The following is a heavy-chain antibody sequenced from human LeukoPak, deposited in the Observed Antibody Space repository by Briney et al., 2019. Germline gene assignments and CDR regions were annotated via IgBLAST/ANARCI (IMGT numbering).Heavy chain of an antibody. Sequence: SVKVSCKASGGTFSSYAISWVRQAPGQGLEWMGGIIPIFGTANYAQKFQGRVTITADKSTSTAYMELSSLRSEDTALYHCARDQWAESGAQRVAFDIWGQGTMVTVSS. CDR1: GGTFSSYA. CDR3: ARDQWAESGAQRVAFDI. J-gene: IGHJ3*02. D-gene: IGHD1-1*01. CDR2: IIPIFGTA. V-gene: IGHV1-69*06.